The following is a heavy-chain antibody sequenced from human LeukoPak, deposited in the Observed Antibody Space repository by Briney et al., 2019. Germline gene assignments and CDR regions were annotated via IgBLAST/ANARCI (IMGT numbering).Heavy chain of an antibody. CDR3: ARRGIAARVPGLYYMDV. D-gene: IGHD6-6*01. V-gene: IGHV1-46*03. CDR2: LNPSGGST. Sequence: ASVKVSRKASGYTFTSYYMHWVRQAPGQGLEWMGILNPSGGSTSYAQKFQGRVTMTRDTSTSTVYMELSSLRSEDTAVYYCARRGIAARVPGLYYMDVWGKRTTVTVSS. CDR1: GYTFTSYY. J-gene: IGHJ6*03.